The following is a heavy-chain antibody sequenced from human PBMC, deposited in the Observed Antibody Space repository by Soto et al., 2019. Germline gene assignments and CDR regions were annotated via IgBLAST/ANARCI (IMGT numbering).Heavy chain of an antibody. V-gene: IGHV3-23*01. Sequence: EVQLLESGGGLVQPGGSLRLSCAASGFTFSSYAMSWVRQAPGKGLEWVSAISGSGGSTYYADSVKGRFTISRDNSKNTLYLQMNSLRAEDTAVYYCAKDFPPRNDFWSGYYSFGFDYWGQGTLVTVSS. CDR1: GFTFSSYA. CDR3: AKDFPPRNDFWSGYYSFGFDY. CDR2: ISGSGGST. J-gene: IGHJ4*02. D-gene: IGHD3-3*01.